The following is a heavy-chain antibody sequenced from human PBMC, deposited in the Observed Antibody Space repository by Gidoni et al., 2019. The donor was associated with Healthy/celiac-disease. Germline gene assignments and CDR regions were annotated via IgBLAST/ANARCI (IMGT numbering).Heavy chain of an antibody. Sequence: QVQLQQWGAGLLKPSETLSLTCAVYGGSVRGYYWSRLRQPPGKGLEWIGEINHSGSTNYNPPLKSRVTISLDTSKNQFSLRLSSVTAADTAVYYCARSSPLLYGSLRSDYYYGMDVWGQGTTVTVSS. CDR3: ARSSPLLYGSLRSDYYYGMDV. V-gene: IGHV4-34*01. J-gene: IGHJ6*02. CDR2: INHSGST. D-gene: IGHD3-10*01. CDR1: GGSVRGYY.